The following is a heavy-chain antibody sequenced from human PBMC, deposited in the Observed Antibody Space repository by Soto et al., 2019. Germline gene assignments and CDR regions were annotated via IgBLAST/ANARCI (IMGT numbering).Heavy chain of an antibody. V-gene: IGHV3-23*01. CDR3: AKGLGSRYDILTDYARFEN. CDR2: FSGSGGST. J-gene: IGHJ4*02. CDR1: GFTFSSYP. D-gene: IGHD3-9*01. Sequence: GGSLRLSCAASGFTFSSYPMSWVRQAPGKGLEWVSGFSGSGGSTYYADSVKGRFTISRDNSKNTLYLQMNTLRAEDTAVYHCAKGLGSRYDILTDYARFENWGQGTLVAVSS.